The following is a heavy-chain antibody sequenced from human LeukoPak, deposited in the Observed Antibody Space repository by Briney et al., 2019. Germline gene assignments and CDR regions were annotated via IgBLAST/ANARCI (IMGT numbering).Heavy chain of an antibody. CDR1: GDSVSSNSAA. CDR2: TYYWSKWYN. J-gene: IGHJ5*02. D-gene: IGHD4-11*01. V-gene: IGHV6-1*01. Sequence: SQTLLLTCAISGDSVSSNSAAWNWIRQSPSRGLEWLGRTYYWSKWYNDYAVSVKSRITINPDTSKNQFSLQLNSVTPEDTAVYYCARTMTTVMPRADWFDPWGQGTLVTVSS. CDR3: ARTMTTVMPRADWFDP.